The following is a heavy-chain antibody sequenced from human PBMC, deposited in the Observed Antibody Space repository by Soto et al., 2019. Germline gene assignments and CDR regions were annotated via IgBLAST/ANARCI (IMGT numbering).Heavy chain of an antibody. V-gene: IGHV3-23*01. CDR2: ISGGGDTT. Sequence: GGSLRLSCAASGFTFNNYAMTWVRQDQGKGLEWVSAISGGGDTTSYADSVKGRFTVSRAGSKNTLYLQMSSLRAEDTALYFCAKGRGGSGSLTPRVDFWGQGTLVTVSS. D-gene: IGHD3-10*01. CDR1: GFTFNNYA. CDR3: AKGRGGSGSLTPRVDF. J-gene: IGHJ4*02.